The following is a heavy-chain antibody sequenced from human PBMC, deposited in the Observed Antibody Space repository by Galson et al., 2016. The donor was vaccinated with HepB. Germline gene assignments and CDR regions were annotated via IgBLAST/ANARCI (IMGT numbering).Heavy chain of an antibody. J-gene: IGHJ1*01. CDR3: VRESGCSGGTCHSDRYFQH. Sequence: SLRLSCAASGFTFSSYAMSWVRQAPGKGLEWVSLISDGGGSTYYADSVKGRFTISRDSSKKTLFLQMNSLRAEDTAVYYCVRESGCSGGTCHSDRYFQHWGQGTLVTVSP. CDR1: GFTFSSYA. CDR2: ISDGGGST. D-gene: IGHD2-15*01. V-gene: IGHV3-23*01.